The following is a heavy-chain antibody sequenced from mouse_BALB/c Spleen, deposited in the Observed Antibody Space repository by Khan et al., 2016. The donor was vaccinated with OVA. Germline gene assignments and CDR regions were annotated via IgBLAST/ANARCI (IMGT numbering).Heavy chain of an antibody. D-gene: IGHD2-14*01. J-gene: IGHJ3*01. V-gene: IGHV1-7*01. CDR3: ASHRYDVSWFAY. CDR2: INPSTGYT. CDR1: GYTFTTYW. Sequence: QVQLQQSGAELAKPGASVKMSCKASGYTFTTYWMHWVKQRPGQGLEWIGYINPSTGYTEYNQNFKDKATLTADKSSSTAYMQLSSLTSEDSAVYYCASHRYDVSWFAYWGQGTLVTVSA.